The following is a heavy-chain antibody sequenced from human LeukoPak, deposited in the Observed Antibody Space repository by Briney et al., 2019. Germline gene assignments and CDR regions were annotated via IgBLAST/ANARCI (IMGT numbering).Heavy chain of an antibody. CDR3: ARQPRGSGWYWFDP. Sequence: SETLSLTCTVSGGSISSSSYYWGWIRQPPGKGLEWIGSIYYSGSTYYNPSLKSRVTISVDTSKNQFSLKLSSVTAADTAVYYCARQPRGSGWYWFDPWGQGTLVTVSS. CDR2: IYYSGST. J-gene: IGHJ5*02. D-gene: IGHD6-19*01. CDR1: GGSISSSSYY. V-gene: IGHV4-39*01.